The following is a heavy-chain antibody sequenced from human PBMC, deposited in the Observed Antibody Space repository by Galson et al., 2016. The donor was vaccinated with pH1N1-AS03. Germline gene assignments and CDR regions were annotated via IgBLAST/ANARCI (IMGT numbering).Heavy chain of an antibody. CDR3: ARHVSGSYPNNLDY. J-gene: IGHJ4*02. Sequence: LSLTCTVSGDSINSSPYYWGWIRQPPGKGLEWIGTIYYRGATYYSPSLKSRVTISIDTSKNQFSLHLRSVTAADTAVYYCARHVSGSYPNNLDYWGQGTLVIVSS. V-gene: IGHV4-39*07. D-gene: IGHD1-26*01. CDR1: GDSINSSPYY. CDR2: IYYRGAT.